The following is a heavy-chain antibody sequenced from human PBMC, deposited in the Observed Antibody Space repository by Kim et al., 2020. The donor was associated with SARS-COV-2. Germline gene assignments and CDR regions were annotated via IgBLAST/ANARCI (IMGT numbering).Heavy chain of an antibody. Sequence: DSVKGRFTISRDNSKNTLYLEMNSVRAEETAVYYCAKDLYARYNWNNPDYWGQGSLVTVSS. J-gene: IGHJ4*02. CDR3: AKDLYARYNWNNPDY. V-gene: IGHV3-23*01. D-gene: IGHD1-20*01.